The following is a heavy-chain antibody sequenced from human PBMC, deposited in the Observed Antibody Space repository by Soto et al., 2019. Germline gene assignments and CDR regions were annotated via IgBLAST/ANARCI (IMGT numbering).Heavy chain of an antibody. J-gene: IGHJ6*02. Sequence: GGSLRLSCAASGFTFSSYSMNWVRQAPGKGLEWVSSISSSSSYIYYADSVKGRFAISRDNAKNSLYLQMNSLRAEDTAVYYCARKAATLGFYYYYGMDVWGQGTTVTVSS. CDR3: ARKAATLGFYYYYGMDV. D-gene: IGHD2-15*01. CDR1: GFTFSSYS. CDR2: ISSSSSYI. V-gene: IGHV3-21*01.